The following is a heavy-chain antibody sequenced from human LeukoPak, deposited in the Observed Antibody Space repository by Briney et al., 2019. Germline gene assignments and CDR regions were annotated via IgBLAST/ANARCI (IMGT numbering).Heavy chain of an antibody. D-gene: IGHD6-19*01. CDR1: GFTFSSYG. V-gene: IGHV3-33*01. Sequence: PGRSLRLSCAASGFTFSSYGMHWVRQAPGKGLEWVAVIWYDGSNKYYADSVKGRFTISRDNAKNSLYLRMNSLRAEDTAVYFCARYNSAWKTDDYWGQGTLVTVSS. J-gene: IGHJ4*02. CDR3: ARYNSAWKTDDY. CDR2: IWYDGSNK.